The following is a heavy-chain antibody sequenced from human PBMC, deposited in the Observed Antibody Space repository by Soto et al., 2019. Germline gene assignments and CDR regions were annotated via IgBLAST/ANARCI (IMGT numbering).Heavy chain of an antibody. CDR3: ARVSAQWGGCGFAP. CDR2: INAGNGNT. V-gene: IGHV1-3*01. Sequence: QVRLVQSGAEVKKPGASVKLSCKASGYTFTTYAVHWVRQAPGQSLEWMGWINAGNGNTKYSQKFQDRVTLSIDTSGSNAYMELNSLTSEDTAIYYWARVSAQWGGCGFAPGGQGALFPVSS. J-gene: IGHJ5*02. D-gene: IGHD6-19*01. CDR1: GYTFTTYA.